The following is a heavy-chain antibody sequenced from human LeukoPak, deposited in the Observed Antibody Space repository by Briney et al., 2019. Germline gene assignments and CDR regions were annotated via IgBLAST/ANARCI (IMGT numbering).Heavy chain of an antibody. Sequence: GGSLRLSCAASGFTFSSYWMHWVRQAPGKGLEWVSVIYSGGSTYYADSVKGRFTISRDNSKNTLYLQMNSLRAEDTAVYYCAKEPGAPWSYWYFDLWGRGTLVTVSS. CDR2: IYSGGST. J-gene: IGHJ2*01. CDR3: AKEPGAPWSYWYFDL. CDR1: GFTFSSYW. D-gene: IGHD1-1*01. V-gene: IGHV3-53*01.